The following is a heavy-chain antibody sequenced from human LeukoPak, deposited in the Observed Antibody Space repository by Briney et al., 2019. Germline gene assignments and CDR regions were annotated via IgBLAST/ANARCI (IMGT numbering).Heavy chain of an antibody. CDR3: ARGSISVFEGWFDP. V-gene: IGHV3-7*01. Sequence: PGGSLRLSCVASGFTFSSYWMTWVRQAPGKVLEWVANIIPDGSEKYYAGSVKVRFTISRDNAKISLYLQMNSLRAEDTAVYYCARGSISVFEGWFDPWGQGTLVTVSS. J-gene: IGHJ5*02. D-gene: IGHD2-8*01. CDR1: GFTFSSYW. CDR2: IIPDGSEK.